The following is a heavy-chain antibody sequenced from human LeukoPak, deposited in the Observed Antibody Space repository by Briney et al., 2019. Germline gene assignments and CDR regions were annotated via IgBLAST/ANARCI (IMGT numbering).Heavy chain of an antibody. D-gene: IGHD2-8*01. V-gene: IGHV1-18*01. CDR3: AREVYAMGRAFDI. CDR1: GYTFISYG. J-gene: IGHJ3*02. Sequence: ASVKVSCKASGYTFISYGLSWVRQAPGQGLEWMGWISAYNGNTNYAQNVQGRVTMTTDTSTSTAYMELRSLRSDDTAVYYCAREVYAMGRAFDIWGQGTMVTVSS. CDR2: ISAYNGNT.